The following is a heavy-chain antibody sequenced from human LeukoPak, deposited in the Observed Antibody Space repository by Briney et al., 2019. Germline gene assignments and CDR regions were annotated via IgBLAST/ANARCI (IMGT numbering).Heavy chain of an antibody. CDR1: GFTFSSYE. D-gene: IGHD1-20*01. Sequence: GGSLRLSCAASGFTFSSYEMNWVRQAPGKGLEWISYISSSGSTKYYADSVKGRFTISRDNAKNSLYLQMNSLRAEDTAVYYCARDHNWNPDYWGQGTLVTVPS. CDR3: ARDHNWNPDY. V-gene: IGHV3-48*03. CDR2: ISSSGSTK. J-gene: IGHJ4*02.